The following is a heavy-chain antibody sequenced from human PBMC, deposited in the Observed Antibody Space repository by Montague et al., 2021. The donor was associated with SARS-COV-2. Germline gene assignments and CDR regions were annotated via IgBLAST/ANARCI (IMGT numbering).Heavy chain of an antibody. CDR1: GGSFNGYY. J-gene: IGHJ4*02. CDR2: INHRGSP. Sequence: SETLSLTCAVSGGSFNGYYWGWIRQPPGKGLEWVGEINHRGSPTYNPSLKSRVTISADTSKNQFSLRLTSVTAADAATYFCARGKEDFFMTVVVVTAASYCFDSWGQGTLVTVSS. D-gene: IGHD3-22*01. CDR3: ARGKEDFFMTVVVVTAASYCFDS. V-gene: IGHV4-34*01.